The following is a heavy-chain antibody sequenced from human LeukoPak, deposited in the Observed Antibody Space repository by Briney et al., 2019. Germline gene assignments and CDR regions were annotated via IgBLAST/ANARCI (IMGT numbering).Heavy chain of an antibody. CDR1: GGSFSGYY. D-gene: IGHD4-23*01. J-gene: IGHJ4*02. CDR3: ARESMTTMVTGFDY. V-gene: IGHV4-34*01. Sequence: SETLSLTCAVYGGSFSGYYWSWIRQPPGKGLERIGEINHSGSTNYNPSLKSRVTISVDTSKNQFSLKLSSVTAADTAVYYCARESMTTMVTGFDYWGQGTLVTVSS. CDR2: INHSGST.